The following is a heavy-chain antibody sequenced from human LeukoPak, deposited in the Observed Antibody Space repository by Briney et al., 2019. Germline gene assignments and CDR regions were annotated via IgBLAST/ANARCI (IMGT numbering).Heavy chain of an antibody. CDR1: GFTFGGYA. CDR2: VSASGGST. J-gene: IGHJ2*01. CDR3: AKVPDGSPRGYWYFAL. V-gene: IGHV3-23*01. Sequence: GGSLRLSCAASGFTFGGYAMSWVRQAPGKGLEWVSTVSASGGSTYYADSVKGRFSISRDYSTNTLFVQLNSLRAEDTAVYYYAKVPDGSPRGYWYFALWGRGTLVTVSS. D-gene: IGHD5-24*01.